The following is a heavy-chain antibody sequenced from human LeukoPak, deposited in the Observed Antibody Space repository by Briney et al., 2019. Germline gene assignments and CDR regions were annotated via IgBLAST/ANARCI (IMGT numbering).Heavy chain of an antibody. CDR1: GFTVSSNY. CDR3: ARDRADDSSGYSFDY. V-gene: IGHV3-53*01. J-gene: IGHJ4*02. CDR2: IYSGGST. D-gene: IGHD3-22*01. Sequence: QAGGSLSLSCAASGFTVSSNYMSWVRQAPGKGLEWVSVIYSGGSTYYADSVKGRFTISRDNSKNTLYLQMNSLRAEDTAVCYCARDRADDSSGYSFDYWGQGTLVTVSS.